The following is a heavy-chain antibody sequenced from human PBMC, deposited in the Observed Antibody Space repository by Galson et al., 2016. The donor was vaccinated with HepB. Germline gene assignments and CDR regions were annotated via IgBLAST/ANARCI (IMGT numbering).Heavy chain of an antibody. CDR2: SYGDGRT. D-gene: IGHD1-14*01. Sequence: SLRLSCAAYGLPVSNDYMSWVRQAPGKGLKWVSVSYGDGRTYSAESVKGRFTISRDTSKNTVFLQMNSLRGGDTAPYYRGRDPGFRTGLDVWGQRTTVTVS. V-gene: IGHV3-53*01. CDR1: GLPVSNDY. CDR3: GRDPGFRTGLDV. J-gene: IGHJ6*02.